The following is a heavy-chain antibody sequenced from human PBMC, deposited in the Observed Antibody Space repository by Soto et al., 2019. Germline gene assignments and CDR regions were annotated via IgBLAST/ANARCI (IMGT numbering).Heavy chain of an antibody. D-gene: IGHD6-19*01. CDR2: IIPIFGTA. V-gene: IGHV1-69*13. Sequence: SVKVSCKASGGTFSSYAISWVRQAPGQGLEWMGGIIPIFGTANYAQKFQGRVTITADESTSTAYMEPSSLRSEDTAVYYCARDHSSGWYVDYYYGMDVWGQGTTVTVS. CDR3: ARDHSSGWYVDYYYGMDV. CDR1: GGTFSSYA. J-gene: IGHJ6*02.